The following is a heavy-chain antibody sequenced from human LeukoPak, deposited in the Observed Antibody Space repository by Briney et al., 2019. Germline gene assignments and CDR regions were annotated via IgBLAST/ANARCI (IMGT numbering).Heavy chain of an antibody. D-gene: IGHD3-22*01. J-gene: IGHJ4*02. Sequence: SETLSLTCTVSGGSISSGSYYWSWIRQPAGKGLEWIGRIYTSGSTNYNPSLKSRVTISVDTSKNQFSLKLSSVTAADTAVYYCARDDSSGYYYSPYYFDYWGQGTLVTVSS. CDR2: IYTSGST. V-gene: IGHV4-61*02. CDR3: ARDDSSGYYYSPYYFDY. CDR1: GGSISSGSYY.